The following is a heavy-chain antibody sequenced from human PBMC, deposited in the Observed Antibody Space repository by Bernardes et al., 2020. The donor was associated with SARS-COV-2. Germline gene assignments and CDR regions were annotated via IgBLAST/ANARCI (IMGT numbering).Heavy chain of an antibody. CDR2: VDNYGGDR. Sequence: GSLRLSCAASGFTFSSYWMHWVRQAPGKGLAWVSRVDNYGGDRIYADSVKGRFTISRDNVKNTVYLQLNSLTVEDTAVYYCARGGHAHGFDVWGQGTMVTVS. CDR3: ARGGHAHGFDV. J-gene: IGHJ3*01. D-gene: IGHD2-15*01. V-gene: IGHV3-74*01. CDR1: GFTFSSYW.